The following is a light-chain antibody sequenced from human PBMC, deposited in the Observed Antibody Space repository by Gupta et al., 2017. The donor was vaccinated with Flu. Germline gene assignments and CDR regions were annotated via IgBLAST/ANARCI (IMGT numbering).Light chain of an antibody. V-gene: IGKV3-15*01. Sequence: DIVITQSPATLSVSPAEIATLSCTASQSVSSNVAWYQLKPSQAPRLLIYGASTRDTGITARFSGSGCGKELALTSSSRQAEDFAIYYCQHDQIWPPLTFGQGTQMEIK. J-gene: IGKJ5*01. CDR1: QSVSSN. CDR2: GAS. CDR3: QHDQIWPPLT.